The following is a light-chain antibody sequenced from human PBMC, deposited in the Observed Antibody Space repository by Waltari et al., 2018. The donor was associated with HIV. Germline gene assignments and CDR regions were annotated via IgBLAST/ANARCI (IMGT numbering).Light chain of an antibody. CDR3: SSYTTSSTLVV. J-gene: IGLJ3*02. Sequence: QSALPQPASVSGSPGQSITISCTGTSRDVGVYDSVSWYQQHPGKAPKLMIFEVSYRPSGVSSRFSGSKSGNTASLTISGLRAEDEADYYCSSYTTSSTLVVFGGGTRLTVL. CDR2: EVS. CDR1: SRDVGVYDS. V-gene: IGLV2-14*01.